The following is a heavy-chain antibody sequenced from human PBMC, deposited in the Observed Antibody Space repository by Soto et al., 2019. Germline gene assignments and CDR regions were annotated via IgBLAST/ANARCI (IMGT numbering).Heavy chain of an antibody. V-gene: IGHV3-33*01. CDR1: GFTFSNYG. J-gene: IGHJ4*02. CDR2: IWYDGSNK. Sequence: GGSLRLSCAASGFTFSNYGMHWVRQAPGKGLEWVAIIWYDGSNKYYADPVKGRFTISRDNSKNTVYLQMNSLRAEDTAMYYCAAGEPLDYRGQGTLVTVSS. D-gene: IGHD3-10*01. CDR3: AAGEPLDY.